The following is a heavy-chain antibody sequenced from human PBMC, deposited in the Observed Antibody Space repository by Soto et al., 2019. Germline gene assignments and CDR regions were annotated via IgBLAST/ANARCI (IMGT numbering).Heavy chain of an antibody. Sequence: EVQLVESGGGLDKRGGSLTLSCAASGFTFTRYSMNWVRQAPGKGLEWVSSISSTTNYIYYADSMKGRFTVSRDNAKNSVYLEMNTLSAEDTAVYYCARESEDLTSNFDYWGQGTLATVSS. CDR2: ISSTTNYI. V-gene: IGHV3-21*01. CDR3: ARESEDLTSNFDY. CDR1: GFTFTRYS. D-gene: IGHD2-21*01. J-gene: IGHJ4*02.